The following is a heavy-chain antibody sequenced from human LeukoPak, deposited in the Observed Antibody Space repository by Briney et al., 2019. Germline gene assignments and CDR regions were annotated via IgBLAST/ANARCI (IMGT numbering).Heavy chain of an antibody. D-gene: IGHD3-9*01. Sequence: ASVKVSCKASGYTFTSYDINWVRQATGQGLEWMGWMNPNSGNTGYAQEFQGRVTMTRNTSISIAYMELSSLRSEDTAVYYCARWGEDILTGYRYYYGMDVWGQGTTVTVSS. CDR3: ARWGEDILTGYRYYYGMDV. J-gene: IGHJ6*02. CDR2: MNPNSGNT. V-gene: IGHV1-8*01. CDR1: GYTFTSYD.